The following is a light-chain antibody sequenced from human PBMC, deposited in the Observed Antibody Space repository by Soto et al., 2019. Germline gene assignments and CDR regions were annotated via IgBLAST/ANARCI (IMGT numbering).Light chain of an antibody. V-gene: IGKV3-15*01. J-gene: IGKJ4*01. CDR2: GAS. Sequence: EIVMTQSPATLSVSPGERATLSCRASQSVSSNLARYQQKPGQAPRLLIYGASTRATGIPARFSGSGSGTEFTLTISSLQSEDFAVYSCPQYNTWLALTLGGRTNV. CDR3: PQYNTWLALT. CDR1: QSVSSN.